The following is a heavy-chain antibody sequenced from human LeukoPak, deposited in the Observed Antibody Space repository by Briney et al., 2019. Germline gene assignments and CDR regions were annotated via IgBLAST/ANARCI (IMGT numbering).Heavy chain of an antibody. CDR2: MNPNSGNT. V-gene: IGHV1-8*01. D-gene: IGHD6-19*01. CDR3: ASGQDSSGWYDEPGFDY. Sequence: ASVKVSCKASGYTFTSYDINWVRQATGQGLEWVGWMNPNSGNTGYAQKFQGRVTMTRNTSISTAYMELSSLRSDDTAVYYCASGQDSSGWYDEPGFDYWGQGTLVTVSS. J-gene: IGHJ4*02. CDR1: GYTFTSYD.